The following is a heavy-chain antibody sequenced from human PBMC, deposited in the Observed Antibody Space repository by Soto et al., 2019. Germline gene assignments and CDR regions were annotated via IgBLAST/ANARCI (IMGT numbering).Heavy chain of an antibody. J-gene: IGHJ4*02. CDR2: ISPHNFNT. Sequence: QVQLVQSGAEVKKPGDSVKVSCSASGYTFTHFYITWVRQAPGQGLEWMGAISPHNFNTNFAQKFQGRVTLTTDTSTSIAYMELRSLRSDDTAVYYCARDEGGYDILTGYYKAHRFDYWGQGVLVTVSS. CDR1: GYTFTHFY. CDR3: ARDEGGYDILTGYYKAHRFDY. V-gene: IGHV1-18*01. D-gene: IGHD3-9*01.